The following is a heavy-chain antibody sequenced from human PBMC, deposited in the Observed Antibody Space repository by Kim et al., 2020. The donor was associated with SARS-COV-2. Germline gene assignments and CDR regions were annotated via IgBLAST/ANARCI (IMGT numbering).Heavy chain of an antibody. Sequence: SGPTLVNPTQTLTLTCTFSGFSLSTSGVGVGWIRQPPGKALEWLALIYWDDDKRYSPSLKSRLTITKDTSKNQVVLTMTNMDPVDTATYYCADTRPITIFGVVIGYFDYWGQGTLVTVSS. V-gene: IGHV2-5*02. D-gene: IGHD3-3*01. J-gene: IGHJ4*02. CDR1: GFSLSTSGVG. CDR2: IYWDDDK. CDR3: ADTRPITIFGVVIGYFDY.